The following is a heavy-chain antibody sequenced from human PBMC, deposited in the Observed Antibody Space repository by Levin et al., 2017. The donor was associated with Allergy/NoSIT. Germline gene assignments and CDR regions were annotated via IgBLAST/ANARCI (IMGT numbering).Heavy chain of an antibody. CDR1: GGSISSSRYY. D-gene: IGHD3-22*01. Sequence: PSETLSLICTVSGGSISSSRYYWGWIRQPPGKGLEWIGSMFYSGSTFYHPSLKSRVTISIDTSKNQFSLKMRSVTAADTAVYYCARGDDSSGYYPPCFDYWGQGILATVSS. V-gene: IGHV4-39*07. CDR3: ARGDDSSGYYPPCFDY. J-gene: IGHJ4*02. CDR2: MFYSGST.